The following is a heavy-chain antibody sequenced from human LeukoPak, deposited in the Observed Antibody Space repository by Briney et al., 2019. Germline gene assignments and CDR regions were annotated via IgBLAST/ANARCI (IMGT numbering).Heavy chain of an antibody. CDR2: INPSGGST. CDR1: GYTFTSYY. D-gene: IGHD2-2*01. CDR3: ARDPLGHCSSTNCYARMEFDH. Sequence: ASVKVSCKASGYTFTSYYMHWVRQAPGQGLEWMGIINPSGGSTSYAQKFQGRVTITADESSSTAYMELRSLRSEDTAVYYCARDPLGHCSSTNCYARMEFDHWGQGTLVTVSS. V-gene: IGHV1-46*01. J-gene: IGHJ4*02.